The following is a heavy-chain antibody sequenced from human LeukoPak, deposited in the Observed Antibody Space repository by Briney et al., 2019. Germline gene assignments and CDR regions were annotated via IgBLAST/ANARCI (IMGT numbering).Heavy chain of an antibody. Sequence: GGSLRLSCAASGFTFSSYSMNWVRQAPGKGLEWVSSISSSSSYIYYADSVKGRFTISRDNAKNSLYLQMNSLRAEDTAVYYCARDRVTGGRSITIFGVVITLWGQGTLVTVSS. CDR2: ISSSSSYI. V-gene: IGHV3-21*01. D-gene: IGHD3-3*01. J-gene: IGHJ4*02. CDR3: ARDRVTGGRSITIFGVVITL. CDR1: GFTFSSYS.